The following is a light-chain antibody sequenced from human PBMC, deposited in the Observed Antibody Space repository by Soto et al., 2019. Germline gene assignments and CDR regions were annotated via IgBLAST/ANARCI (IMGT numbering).Light chain of an antibody. CDR1: SSDLGGYNF. Sequence: QSALTQPRTXXXXXXXXXXISCTGTSSDLGGYNFVSWYQQHPGKAPRLMIYDVRKRPSGVPDRFSGSKSGNTASLTISGLQAEDEADYYCCSYAGSYTYVFGTGTKVTVL. J-gene: IGLJ1*01. CDR2: DVR. CDR3: CSYAGSYTYV. V-gene: IGLV2-11*01.